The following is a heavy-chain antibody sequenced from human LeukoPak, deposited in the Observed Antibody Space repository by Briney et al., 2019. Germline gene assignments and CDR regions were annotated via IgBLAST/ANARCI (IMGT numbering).Heavy chain of an antibody. J-gene: IGHJ4*02. D-gene: IGHD4-17*01. CDR3: ARTTRRFTVTTIDY. CDR2: IYHSGST. Sequence: SETLSLTCTVSGYSISSGYYWGWIRPPPGKGLEWIGSIYHSGSTYYNPSLKSRVTISVDTSKNQFSLKLSSVTAADTAVYYCARTTRRFTVTTIDYWGQGTLVTVSS. CDR1: GYSISSGYY. V-gene: IGHV4-38-2*02.